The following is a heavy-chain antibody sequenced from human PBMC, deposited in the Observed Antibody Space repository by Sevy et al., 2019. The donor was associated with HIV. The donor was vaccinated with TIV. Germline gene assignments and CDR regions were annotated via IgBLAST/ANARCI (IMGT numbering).Heavy chain of an antibody. CDR2: IYYSGST. CDR1: GGSVSSGSYY. CDR3: ARGHDHAEYFQH. V-gene: IGHV4-61*01. D-gene: IGHD3-16*01. Sequence: SETLSLTCTVSGGSVSSGSYYWSWIQQPPGKGLEWIGYIYYSGSTNYNPSLKSRVTISVDTSKNQFSLKLSSVTAADTAVYYCARGHDHAEYFQHWGQGTLVTVSS. J-gene: IGHJ1*01.